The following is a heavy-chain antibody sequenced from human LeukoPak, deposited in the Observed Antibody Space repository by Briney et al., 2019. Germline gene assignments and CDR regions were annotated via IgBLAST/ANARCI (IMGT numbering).Heavy chain of an antibody. CDR3: ARLRRDSSGYYRGHYYYYYMDV. CDR2: ISSSGSTI. D-gene: IGHD3-22*01. CDR1: GFTFSSYE. J-gene: IGHJ6*03. V-gene: IGHV3-48*03. Sequence: GGSLRLSCAASGFTFSSYEMNWVRQAPGKGLEWVSYISSSGSTIHNSDSVKGRFTISRDNSKNTLYLQMNSLRAEDTAVYYCARLRRDSSGYYRGHYYYYYMDVWGKGTTVTISS.